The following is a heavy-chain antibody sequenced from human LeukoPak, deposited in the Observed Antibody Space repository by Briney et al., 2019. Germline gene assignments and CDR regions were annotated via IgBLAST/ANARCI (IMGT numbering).Heavy chain of an antibody. J-gene: IGHJ4*02. Sequence: PGGSLRLSCAASGFTISTYGMSWVRQAPGKGLEWVSSISGGTTYYADSVKGRFTISRDNSKNTVSLQRNSLRAEDTAVYYCAKSVYHSGNYWGQGTLVTVSS. D-gene: IGHD3-10*01. V-gene: IGHV3-23*01. CDR1: GFTISTYG. CDR2: ISGGTT. CDR3: AKSVYHSGNY.